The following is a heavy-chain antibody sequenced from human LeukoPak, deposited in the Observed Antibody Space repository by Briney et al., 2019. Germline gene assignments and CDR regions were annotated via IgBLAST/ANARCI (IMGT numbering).Heavy chain of an antibody. CDR2: IIPILRTP. CDR3: ARDPVAAADVY. D-gene: IGHD6-13*01. CDR1: GGGSFSNYA. Sequence: PVKVSCKASGGGSFSNYALSWVRQAPGQGLEWMAGIIPILRTPNYAQRFQGRLTITTDESTSTAYMELSRLRSDDTAVYYCARDPVAAADVYWGQGTLVTVSS. J-gene: IGHJ4*02. V-gene: IGHV1-69*05.